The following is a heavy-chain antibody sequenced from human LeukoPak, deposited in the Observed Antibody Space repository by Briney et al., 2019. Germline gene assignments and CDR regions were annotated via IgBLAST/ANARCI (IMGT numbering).Heavy chain of an antibody. CDR2: ISGSGDST. CDR1: GFTFSSYA. D-gene: IGHD2-15*01. CDR3: AKGGYCSGGSCYHHYFDY. Sequence: PGGSLRLSCAASGFTFSSYAMSWVRQAPGKGLEWVSAISGSGDSTYYADSVKGRFTISRDNSKNTLYLQMNSLRAEDTAVYYCAKGGYCSGGSCYHHYFDYWGQGTLVTVSS. V-gene: IGHV3-23*01. J-gene: IGHJ4*02.